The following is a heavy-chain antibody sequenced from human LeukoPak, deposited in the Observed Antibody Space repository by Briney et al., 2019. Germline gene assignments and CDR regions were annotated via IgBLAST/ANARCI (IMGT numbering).Heavy chain of an antibody. CDR3: ARVVSRDYYDSSGYPLNWFDP. D-gene: IGHD3-22*01. Sequence: GASVKVSCKASGYTFTSYGISWVRQAPGQGLEWMGWINAYNGNTNYAQKLQGRVTMTTDTSTSTAYMELSSLRSEDTAVYYCARVVSRDYYDSSGYPLNWFDPWGQGTLVTVSS. V-gene: IGHV1-18*01. J-gene: IGHJ5*02. CDR2: INAYNGNT. CDR1: GYTFTSYG.